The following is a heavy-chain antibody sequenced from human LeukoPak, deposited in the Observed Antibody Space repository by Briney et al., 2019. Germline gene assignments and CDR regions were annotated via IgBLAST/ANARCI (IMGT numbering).Heavy chain of an antibody. CDR2: INPNSGGT. V-gene: IGHV1-2*02. D-gene: IGHD2-21*02. CDR1: GYTFTGYY. CDR3: ARYPWYCGGDCYSIDYGMDV. J-gene: IGHJ6*02. Sequence: ASVKVSCKVSGYTFTGYYMHWVRQAPGQGLEWMGWINPNSGGTNYAQKFQGRVTMTRDTSISTAYMELSRLRSDDTAVYYCARYPWYCGGDCYSIDYGMDVWGQGTTVTVSS.